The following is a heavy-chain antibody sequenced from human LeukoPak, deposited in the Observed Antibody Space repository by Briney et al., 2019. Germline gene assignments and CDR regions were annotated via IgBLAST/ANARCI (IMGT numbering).Heavy chain of an antibody. CDR2: IIPIFGTA. Sequence: SVKVSCKASGGTFSSYAISWVRQAPGQGLEWMGGIIPIFGTANYAQKFQGRVTITADKSTSTAYMELSSLRSEDTAVYYCARAYMVRRVITPNAFDIWGQGTMVTVSS. CDR3: ARAYMVRRVITPNAFDI. V-gene: IGHV1-69*06. CDR1: GGTFSSYA. D-gene: IGHD3-10*01. J-gene: IGHJ3*02.